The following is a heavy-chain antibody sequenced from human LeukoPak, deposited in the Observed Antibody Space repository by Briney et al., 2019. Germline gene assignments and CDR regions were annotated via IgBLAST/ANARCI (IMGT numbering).Heavy chain of an antibody. V-gene: IGHV3-30-3*01. CDR2: ITYDASKK. Sequence: PGGSLRLSCAASGFTFSSFAMNWVRQAPGKGLEWVAVITYDASKKYYADSVKGRFTISRDNPKNTLYLQMNSLRAEDTAVYYCARDRYYYSSGTWSAFDSWGQGTMVTVSS. J-gene: IGHJ3*02. CDR1: GFTFSSFA. CDR3: ARDRYYYSSGTWSAFDS. D-gene: IGHD3-22*01.